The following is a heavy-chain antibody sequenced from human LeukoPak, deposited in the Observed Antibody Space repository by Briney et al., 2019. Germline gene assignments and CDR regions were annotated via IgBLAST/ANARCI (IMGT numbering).Heavy chain of an antibody. J-gene: IGHJ4*02. Sequence: ASVKVSCKASEYTFTGYYMHWVRQAPGQGLEWMGWINPNSGGTNYAQKFRGRVTMTRDTSISTAYMELSRLRSDDTAVYYCARDRVIAVAGTLLSYWGQGTLVTVSS. CDR1: EYTFTGYY. CDR2: INPNSGGT. D-gene: IGHD6-19*01. CDR3: ARDRVIAVAGTLLSY. V-gene: IGHV1-2*02.